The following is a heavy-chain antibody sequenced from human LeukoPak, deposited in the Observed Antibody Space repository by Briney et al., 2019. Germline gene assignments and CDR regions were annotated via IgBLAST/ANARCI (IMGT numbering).Heavy chain of an antibody. CDR3: ATAGDTYYYDSSGYYPDAFDI. J-gene: IGHJ3*02. D-gene: IGHD3-22*01. Sequence: PSQTLSLTCTVSGGSISSYYWSWIRQPPGKGLEWIGYIYYSGSTNYNPSLKSRVTISVDTSKNQFSLKLSSVTAADTAVYYCATAGDTYYYDSSGYYPDAFDIWGQGTMVTVSS. CDR1: GGSISSYY. CDR2: IYYSGST. V-gene: IGHV4-59*01.